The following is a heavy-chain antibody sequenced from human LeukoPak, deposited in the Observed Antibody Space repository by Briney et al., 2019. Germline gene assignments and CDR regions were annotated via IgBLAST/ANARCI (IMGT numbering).Heavy chain of an antibody. CDR1: GGTFSSYA. Sequence: SVKVSCKASGGTFSSYAISWVRQAPGQGLEWMGGIIPIFGTANYAQKFQGRVTITADESTSTAYTELSSLRSEDTAVYYCARFRGYCSGGSCFGYFQHWGQGTLVTVSS. J-gene: IGHJ1*01. V-gene: IGHV1-69*13. CDR3: ARFRGYCSGGSCFGYFQH. CDR2: IIPIFGTA. D-gene: IGHD2-15*01.